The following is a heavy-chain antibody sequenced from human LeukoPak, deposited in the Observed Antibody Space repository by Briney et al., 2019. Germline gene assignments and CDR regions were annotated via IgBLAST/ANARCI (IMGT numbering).Heavy chain of an antibody. D-gene: IGHD3-3*01. CDR2: FYYVGST. V-gene: IGHV4-30-4*08. J-gene: IGHJ3*02. CDR1: GGSISSGDYY. CDR3: ARAVERITIFGVVAADAFDI. Sequence: PSETLSLTCTVSGGSISSGDYYWSWIRQPPGKGLGGIGSFYYVGSTYYNPSLKSRVTISVDTSKNQFSLKLSSVTAADTAVYYCARAVERITIFGVVAADAFDIWGQGTMVTVSS.